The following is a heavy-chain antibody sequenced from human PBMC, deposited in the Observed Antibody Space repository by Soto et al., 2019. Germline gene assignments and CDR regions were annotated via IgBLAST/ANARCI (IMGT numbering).Heavy chain of an antibody. J-gene: IGHJ4*02. Sequence: GGSLRLSCAASGFTVSSNYMSWVRQAPGKGLEWVSGVSGTGATTHYADSVKGRFSISRAHYKKMLYLQMNSPRAEDTAIYYCAKAYGYYHSSGYYAKDYFDSFGQGTPVTV. CDR1: GFTVSSNY. CDR2: VSGTGATT. D-gene: IGHD3-22*01. V-gene: IGHV3-23*01. CDR3: AKAYGYYHSSGYYAKDYFDS.